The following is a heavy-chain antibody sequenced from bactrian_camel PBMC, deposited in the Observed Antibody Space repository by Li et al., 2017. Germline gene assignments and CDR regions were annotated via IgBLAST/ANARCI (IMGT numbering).Heavy chain of an antibody. V-gene: IGHV3S42*01. Sequence: DVQLVESGGGSVQAGGSLRLSCAASGYTSRRFSSYCMGWFRQTPGKEREWVATIYPGAVTTSYARSVKGRFTISQDRPKNTLLLQMNNLKPEDTAMYYCAGRTDGNCGVWYLTTTSAFQYWGQGTQVTVS. D-gene: IGHD3*01. CDR2: IYPGAVTT. J-gene: IGHJ4*01. CDR1: GYTSRRFSSYC. CDR3: AGRTDGNCGVWYLTTTSAFQY.